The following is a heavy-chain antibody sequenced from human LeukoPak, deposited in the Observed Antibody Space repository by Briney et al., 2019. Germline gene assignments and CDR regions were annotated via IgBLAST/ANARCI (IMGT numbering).Heavy chain of an antibody. Sequence: PSETLSLTCTVSGGSISSYYWSWIRQPPGKGLEWIGYIYYSGSTNYNPSLKSRVTISVDTSKNQFSLKLSSVAAADTAVYYCARGMWNWNYVTDYWGQGTLVTVSS. V-gene: IGHV4-59*01. CDR2: IYYSGST. J-gene: IGHJ4*02. CDR1: GGSISSYY. CDR3: ARGMWNWNYVTDY. D-gene: IGHD1-7*01.